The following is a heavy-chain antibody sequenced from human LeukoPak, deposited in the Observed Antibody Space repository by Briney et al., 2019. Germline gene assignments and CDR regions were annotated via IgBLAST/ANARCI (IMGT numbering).Heavy chain of an antibody. CDR1: GGSISSGSYY. CDR3: ARTGDHDAFDI. Sequence: PSQTLSLTCTVSGGSISSGSYYWSWIRQPAGKGLEWIGRIYTSGSTNYNPSLKSRVTISVDTSKNQFSLKLSSVTAADTAVYYCARTGDHDAFDIWGQGTMVTVSS. D-gene: IGHD1-1*01. J-gene: IGHJ3*02. CDR2: IYTSGST. V-gene: IGHV4-61*02.